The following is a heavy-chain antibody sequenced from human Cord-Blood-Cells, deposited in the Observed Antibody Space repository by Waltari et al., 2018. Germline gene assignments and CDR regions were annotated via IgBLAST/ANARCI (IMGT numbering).Heavy chain of an antibody. V-gene: IGHV1-2*02. Sequence: QVQLVQSGAEVEKPGASVKVSCKASGFTFLGSYMLWVRQAPGQGLEWVGWINPNSGGTNYAQKFQGRVTMTRDTSISTAYMGLSRLRSDDTAVYYCASEGRDGYNYNWFDPWGQGTLVTVSS. CDR3: ASEGRDGYNYNWFDP. CDR1: GFTFLGSY. D-gene: IGHD5-12*01. J-gene: IGHJ5*02. CDR2: INPNSGGT.